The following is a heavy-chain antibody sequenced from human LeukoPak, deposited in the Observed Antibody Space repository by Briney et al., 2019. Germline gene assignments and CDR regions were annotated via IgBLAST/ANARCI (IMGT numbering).Heavy chain of an antibody. CDR3: AKDDYHDSSTAY. V-gene: IGHV3-23*01. J-gene: IGHJ4*02. CDR2: ISGSGDST. CDR1: GFTFRSYV. D-gene: IGHD3-22*01. Sequence: GGSLRLFCAASGFTFRSYVMSWVPQSPGKGLVWVSGISGSGDSTYYADSVKGRFTISRDNSKNTLNLQMNSLRAEDTAIYYCAKDDYHDSSTAYWGQGTLVTVSS.